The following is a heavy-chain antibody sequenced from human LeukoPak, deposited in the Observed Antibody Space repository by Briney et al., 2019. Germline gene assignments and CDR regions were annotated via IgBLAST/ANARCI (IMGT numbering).Heavy chain of an antibody. D-gene: IGHD3-9*01. CDR1: GGSFSGYY. CDR2: INHSGST. J-gene: IGHJ6*02. Sequence: PSETLSLTCAVYGGSFSGYYWSWIRQPPGKGLEWIGEINHSGSTNYNPSLKSRATISVDTSKNQFSLKLSSVTAADTAVYYCAKSKELGYFDWQPNMDVWGQGTTVTVSS. CDR3: AKSKELGYFDWQPNMDV. V-gene: IGHV4-34*01.